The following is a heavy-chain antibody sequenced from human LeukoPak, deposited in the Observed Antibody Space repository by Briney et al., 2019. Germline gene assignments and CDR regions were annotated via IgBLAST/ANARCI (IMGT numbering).Heavy chain of an antibody. CDR1: GGSISFYH. Sequence: SETLSLPCTISGGSISFYHWSWIRQPPGKELEWIGYIYHSGSTNYDPSLESRVTISVDTSKNQFSLKLSSVTAADTAVYYCARLIDYYDSSAYQLFFDYWGQGALVTVSS. J-gene: IGHJ4*02. CDR3: ARLIDYYDSSAYQLFFDY. D-gene: IGHD3-22*01. CDR2: IYHSGST. V-gene: IGHV4-59*01.